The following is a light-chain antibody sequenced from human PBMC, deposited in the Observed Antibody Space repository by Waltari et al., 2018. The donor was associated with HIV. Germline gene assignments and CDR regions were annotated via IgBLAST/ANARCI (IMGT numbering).Light chain of an antibody. CDR3: QHYGSSLYT. J-gene: IGKJ2*01. Sequence: EIVLTQSPGTLSLSLGQRATLSCKTSQSISSTYLAWDQQLRGQAPRLLIFGASRRATGIPDRFSGSGSGTDFTLTISRLEPEDVALYYCQHYGSSLYTFGQGTQLEI. CDR2: GAS. CDR1: QSISSTY. V-gene: IGKV3-20*01.